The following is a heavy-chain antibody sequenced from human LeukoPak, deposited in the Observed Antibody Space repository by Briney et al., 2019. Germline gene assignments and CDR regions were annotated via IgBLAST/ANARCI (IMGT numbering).Heavy chain of an antibody. Sequence: PGGSLRLSCAASGFTFSSYDMSWVRQAPGKGLEWVAVISYDGSNKYYADSVKGRFTISRDNSKNTLYLQMNSLRAEDTAVYYCARTDTAMAHFDYWGQGTLVTVSS. CDR1: GFTFSSYD. J-gene: IGHJ4*02. D-gene: IGHD5-18*01. V-gene: IGHV3-30*03. CDR2: ISYDGSNK. CDR3: ARTDTAMAHFDY.